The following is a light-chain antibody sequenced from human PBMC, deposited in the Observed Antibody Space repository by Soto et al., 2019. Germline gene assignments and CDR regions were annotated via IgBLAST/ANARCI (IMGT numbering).Light chain of an antibody. CDR3: QQRNNWPLLWT. J-gene: IGKJ4*01. CDR2: DTS. Sequence: EIVLTHSPATLSLSPGERATLSCRASQSVGSSLAWYQQKPGQAPRLLIYDTSNRATGIPARFSGSGSGTDFTLAISSLEPEDFAVYYCQQRNNWPLLWTFGGGTKVDIK. V-gene: IGKV3-11*01. CDR1: QSVGSS.